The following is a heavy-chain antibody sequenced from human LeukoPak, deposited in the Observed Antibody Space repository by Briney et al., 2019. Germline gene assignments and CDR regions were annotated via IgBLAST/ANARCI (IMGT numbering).Heavy chain of an antibody. CDR3: ARIREYCSSTSCYLYYYGMDV. CDR1: GYTFTSYG. J-gene: IGHJ6*02. V-gene: IGHV1-18*01. Sequence: EASVKASCKASGYTFTSYGISWVRQAPGQGLEWMGWISAYNGNTNYAQKLQGRVTMTTDTSTSTAYMELRSLRSDDTAVYYCARIREYCSSTSCYLYYYGMDVWGQGTTVTVSS. D-gene: IGHD2-2*01. CDR2: ISAYNGNT.